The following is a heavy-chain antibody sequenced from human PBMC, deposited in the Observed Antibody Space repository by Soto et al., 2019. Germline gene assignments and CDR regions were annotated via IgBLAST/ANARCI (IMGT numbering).Heavy chain of an antibody. CDR3: AAKGYCSSTSCYFSYEDYYYYYYMDV. CDR2: ISGSGGST. CDR1: GFTFSSYA. V-gene: IGHV3-23*01. J-gene: IGHJ6*03. D-gene: IGHD2-2*01. Sequence: GGSLRLSCAASGFTFSSYAMSWVRQAPGKGLEWVSAISGSGGSTYYADSVKGRFTISRDNSKNTLYLQMNSRRAEDTAVYYCAAKGYCSSTSCYFSYEDYYYYYYMDVWGKGTTVTVSS.